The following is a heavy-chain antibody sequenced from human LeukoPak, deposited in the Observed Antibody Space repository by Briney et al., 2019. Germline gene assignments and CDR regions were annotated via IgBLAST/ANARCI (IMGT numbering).Heavy chain of an antibody. V-gene: IGHV4-38-2*02. J-gene: IGHJ3*02. CDR2: IYHSGST. Sequence: SQTLSLTCAVSGYSISSGYYWGWIRQPPGKGLEGMGSIYHSGSTYYNPSLKSRVTISVDTSKNQFSLKLSSVTAADTAVYYCARDYFGYCSGGSCYHDAFDIWGRGTMVTLSS. CDR1: GYSISSGYY. CDR3: ARDYFGYCSGGSCYHDAFDI. D-gene: IGHD2-15*01.